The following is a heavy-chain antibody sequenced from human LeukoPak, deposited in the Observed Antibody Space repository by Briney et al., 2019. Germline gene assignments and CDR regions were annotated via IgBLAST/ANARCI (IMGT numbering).Heavy chain of an antibody. D-gene: IGHD3-10*01. V-gene: IGHV4-59*08. CDR1: GGSISGYF. CDR2: IHYSGST. CDR3: ARYGITIVRGGKYYFDS. J-gene: IGHJ4*02. Sequence: SETLSLTCTVSGGSISGYFWSWIRQPPGKRLEWIGYIHYSGSTNYNPSLNSRVTISVGTSKNQFSLRLSSVTAADTAVYYCARYGITIVRGGKYYFDSWGQGALVTVSS.